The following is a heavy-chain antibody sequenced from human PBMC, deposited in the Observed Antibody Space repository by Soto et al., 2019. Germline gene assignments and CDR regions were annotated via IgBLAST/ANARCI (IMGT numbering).Heavy chain of an antibody. CDR2: ISYDGSNK. Sequence: QVQLVESGGGVVQPGRSLRLSCAASGFTFSSYGMHWVRQAPGKGLEWWAVISYDGSNKYYADSVKGRFTISRGNSKNTLSLEMKSLRAADTAVYYCAKARGDYYGSVLLPREGDYYYGMDVWGQGTTVTVSS. CDR1: GFTFSSYG. D-gene: IGHD3-10*01. V-gene: IGHV3-30*18. CDR3: AKARGDYYGSVLLPREGDYYYGMDV. J-gene: IGHJ6*02.